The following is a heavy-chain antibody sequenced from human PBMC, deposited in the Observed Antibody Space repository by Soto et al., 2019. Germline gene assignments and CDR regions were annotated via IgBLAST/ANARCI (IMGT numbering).Heavy chain of an antibody. CDR1: GFTFSSYG. V-gene: IGHV3-33*01. D-gene: IGHD3-22*01. CDR3: GRVPFYYDSRGYPPPFDY. J-gene: IGHJ4*02. CDR2: IWYDGSNK. Sequence: GGSLRLSCAASGFTFSSYGMHWVRQAPGKGLEWVAVIWYDGSNKYYADSVKGRFTISRDNSKNTLYLQMNSLRAEDTAVYYWGRVPFYYDSRGYPPPFDYGGRGPPVPSPQ.